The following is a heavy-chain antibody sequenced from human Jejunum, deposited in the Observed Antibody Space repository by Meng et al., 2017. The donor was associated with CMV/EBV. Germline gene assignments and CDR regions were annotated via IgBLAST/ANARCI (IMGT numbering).Heavy chain of an antibody. J-gene: IGHJ4*02. Sequence: LSCDASGFTVSGNYLSWVRRGPGKGLEWVSVIYSGGSTFYADSVKGRFTISRDDSKNTVYLQMNNLRAEDTAVYYCAKEPWGAYYGRYWGQGTLVTVSS. D-gene: IGHD3-3*01. CDR3: AKEPWGAYYGRY. CDR2: IYSGGST. CDR1: GFTVSGNY. V-gene: IGHV3-53*01.